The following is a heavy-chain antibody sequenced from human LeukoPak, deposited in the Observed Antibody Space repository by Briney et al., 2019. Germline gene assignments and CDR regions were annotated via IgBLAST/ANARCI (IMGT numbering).Heavy chain of an antibody. V-gene: IGHV1-18*01. CDR1: GYTFTSYG. CDR3: ARDETINIAAPLS. D-gene: IGHD6-6*01. J-gene: IGHJ5*02. Sequence: ASVKVSYKASGYTFTSYGISWVRQAPGQGLEWMGWISACNGNTNYAQKLQGRVTMTTDTSTSTAYMELRSLRSDDTAVYYCARDETINIAAPLSWGQGTLVTVSS. CDR2: ISACNGNT.